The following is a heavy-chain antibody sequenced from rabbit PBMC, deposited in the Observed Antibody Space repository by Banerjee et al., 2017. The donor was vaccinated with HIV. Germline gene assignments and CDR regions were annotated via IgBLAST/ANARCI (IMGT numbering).Heavy chain of an antibody. CDR1: GFSFGNYY. J-gene: IGHJ4*01. V-gene: IGHV1S40*01. D-gene: IGHD8-1*01. Sequence: QSLEESGGDLVEPGASLTLTCTASGFSFGNYYMTWVRQAPGKGLQWIGYIYAGSSGSTYYASWAKGRFTISKTSSTTVTLQMTSLTAADTATYFCARGVNGGSYGINLWGPGTLVTVS. CDR3: ARGVNGGSYGINL. CDR2: IYAGSSGST.